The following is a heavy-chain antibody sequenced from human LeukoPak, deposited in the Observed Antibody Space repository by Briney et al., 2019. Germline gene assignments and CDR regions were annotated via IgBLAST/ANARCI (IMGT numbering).Heavy chain of an antibody. CDR1: GGSISSYY. CDR2: IYYSGST. J-gene: IGHJ4*02. D-gene: IGHD3-22*01. CDR3: ARDADYYDSSGYYYVLDY. Sequence: PSETQSLTCTVSGGSISSYYWSWIRQPPGKGLEWIGYIYYSGSTNYNPSLKSRVTISVDTSKNQFSLKLSSVTAADTAVYYCARDADYYDSSGYYYVLDYWGQGTLVTVSS. V-gene: IGHV4-59*01.